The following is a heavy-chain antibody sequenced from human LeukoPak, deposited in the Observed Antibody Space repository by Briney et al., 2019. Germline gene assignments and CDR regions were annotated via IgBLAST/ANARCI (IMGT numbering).Heavy chain of an antibody. CDR1: GFTFSDYY. J-gene: IGHJ3*02. V-gene: IGHV3-11*04. CDR2: ISSSGSTL. CDR3: AREGGSWLDAFDI. D-gene: IGHD6-13*01. Sequence: KTGGSLRLSCAASGFTFSDYYMSWIRQAPGKGLEWVSYISSSGSTLYYADSVKGRFTISRDNAKNSLYLQMNSLRAEDTAVYYCAREGGSWLDAFDIWGQGTMVTVSS.